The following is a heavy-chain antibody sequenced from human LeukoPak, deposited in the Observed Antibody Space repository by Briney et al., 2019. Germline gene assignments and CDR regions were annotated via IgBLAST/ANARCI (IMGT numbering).Heavy chain of an antibody. J-gene: IGHJ4*02. CDR1: GGSFSSYY. V-gene: IGHV4-34*01. CDR3: ARHFEYSYGHNDY. Sequence: PSETLSLTCAVYGGSFSSYYWSWIRQPPGKGLEWIGEIYHSGDTNYNPSLKSRVTISVDTSKNQFSLKLSSVTAADTAVYYCARHFEYSYGHNDYWGQGTLVTVSS. CDR2: IYHSGDT. D-gene: IGHD5-18*01.